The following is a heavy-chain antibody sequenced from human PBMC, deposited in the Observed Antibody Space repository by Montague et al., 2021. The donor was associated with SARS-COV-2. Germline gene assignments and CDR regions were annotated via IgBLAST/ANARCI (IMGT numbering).Heavy chain of an antibody. CDR1: GGFISSSSYY. D-gene: IGHD3-3*01. CDR3: ARSPRHYDFWSGYLPGHFDY. V-gene: IGHV4-39*01. CDR2: IYYSGST. Sequence: SETLSLTCTVSGGFISSSSYYWGWLRQPPGKGLEWIGCIYYSGSTYYNPSLKSRVTISVDTSKNQFSLKLSSVTAAATAVYYCARSPRHYDFWSGYLPGHFDYWGQGTLVTVSS. J-gene: IGHJ4*02.